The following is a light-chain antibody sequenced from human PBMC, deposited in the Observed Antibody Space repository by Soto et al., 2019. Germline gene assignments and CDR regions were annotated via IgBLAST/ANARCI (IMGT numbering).Light chain of an antibody. J-gene: IGKJ5*01. CDR3: QQHNEWPPFT. CDR1: QSVRSN. CDR2: AAS. Sequence: EIVLTQSPGARAVSPGGGSQRSCSASQSVRSNLAWYQQKPGQAPTLVLYAASTRATGIPARFSGSVSGTEFTLTISSLQSEDFAVYYCQQHNEWPPFTCGHGTRLEIK. V-gene: IGKV3-15*01.